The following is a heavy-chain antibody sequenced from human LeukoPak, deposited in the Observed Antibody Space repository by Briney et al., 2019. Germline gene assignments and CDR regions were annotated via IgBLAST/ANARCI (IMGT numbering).Heavy chain of an antibody. CDR1: GITFRSFA. CDR3: ARDVQYYFDY. Sequence: GGSLRLSCAASGITFRSFAMHWVRQAPGKGLEWVAVISNDGGNKYYADSVTGRFAVSRDNSENTLYLQMNSLRPEDTAVYYCARDVQYYFDYWGQGTLVTVSS. V-gene: IGHV3-30*09. J-gene: IGHJ4*02. CDR2: ISNDGGNK.